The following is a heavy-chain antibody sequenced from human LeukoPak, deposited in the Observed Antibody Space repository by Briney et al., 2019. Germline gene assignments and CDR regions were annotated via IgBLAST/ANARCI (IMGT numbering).Heavy chain of an antibody. V-gene: IGHV1-8*01. CDR2: MNPNSGNT. CDR3: ARGRGPQKFVFLSYGSGSYFDY. CDR1: GYTFTSYD. D-gene: IGHD3-10*01. Sequence: GASVKVSCKASGYTFTSYDINWARQATGQGLEWMGWMNPNSGNTGYAQKFQGRVTMTRNTSISTAYMELSSLRSEDTAVYYCARGRGPQKFVFLSYGSGSYFDYWGQGTLVTVSS. J-gene: IGHJ4*02.